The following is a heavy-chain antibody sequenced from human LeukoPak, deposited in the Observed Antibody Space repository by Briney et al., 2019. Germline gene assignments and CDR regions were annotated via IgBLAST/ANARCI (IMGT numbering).Heavy chain of an antibody. CDR2: IYPGDSDT. J-gene: IGHJ3*02. CDR1: GYSFTSYW. Sequence: GASLKISCKASGYSFTSYWIGWVRQMPGKGLEWMGIIYPGDSDTRYSPSFQGQVTISADKSVSTAYLQWSSLKASDTAMYYCARYCGSASCHTRAFDIWGQGTMITVSS. D-gene: IGHD2-2*01. CDR3: ARYCGSASCHTRAFDI. V-gene: IGHV5-51*01.